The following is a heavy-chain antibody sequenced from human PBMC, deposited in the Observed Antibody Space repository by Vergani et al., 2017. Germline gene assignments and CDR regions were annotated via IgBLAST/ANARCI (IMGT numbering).Heavy chain of an antibody. J-gene: IGHJ4*02. D-gene: IGHD3-22*01. CDR1: GFTFSSYA. CDR3: ARDSGLMIVVVIIPRAIDY. Sequence: QVQLVESGGGVVQPGRSLRLSCAASGFTFSSYAMHWVRQAPGKGLEWGAVISYEGSNKYYADSVKGRFTISRDNSKTTLYLQMNRLRDEDTAVYYCARDSGLMIVVVIIPRAIDYWGQGTLVTVSS. V-gene: IGHV3-30-3*01. CDR2: ISYEGSNK.